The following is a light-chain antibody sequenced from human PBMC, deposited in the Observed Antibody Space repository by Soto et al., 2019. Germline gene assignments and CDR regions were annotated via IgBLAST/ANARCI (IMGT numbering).Light chain of an antibody. J-gene: IGLJ3*02. CDR2: EVS. Sequence: QSVLTQPASVSGSPGQSITISCTGASNDIGRYNYVSWFQQHPDKAPKLIIYEVSNRPSGVSHRFSGSKSGNTASLSISGLQDEDEADYYCTSYTSSSRWVFGGGTQLTVL. V-gene: IGLV2-14*01. CDR1: SNDIGRYNY. CDR3: TSYTSSSRWV.